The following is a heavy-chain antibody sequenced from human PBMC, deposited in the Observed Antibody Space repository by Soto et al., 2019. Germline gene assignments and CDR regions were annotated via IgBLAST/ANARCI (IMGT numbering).Heavy chain of an antibody. CDR2: IYHSGRT. CDR1: GGSVSSDYW. V-gene: IGHV4-4*02. Sequence: QVQLQESGPGVVKPSGTLSLTCAVSGGSVSSDYWWSWVRLPPGKGLEWIGEIYHSGRTNYNPCLKSRVTISLDKSKNQLSLILNSVTAADTAVYYCARDRPSYGRNFDYWGQGTLVTVSS. D-gene: IGHD1-26*01. J-gene: IGHJ4*02. CDR3: ARDRPSYGRNFDY.